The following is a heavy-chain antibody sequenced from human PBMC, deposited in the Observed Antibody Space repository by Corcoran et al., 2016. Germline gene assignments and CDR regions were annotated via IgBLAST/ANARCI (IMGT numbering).Heavy chain of an antibody. CDR2: ISYDGSNK. J-gene: IGHJ6*02. CDR1: GCTFSSYG. CDR3: AKDLWTGTTPYYYYGMDV. D-gene: IGHD1-7*01. Sequence: QVQLVESGGGMVQPEGSLRLSCAASGCTFSSYGMNCVRQAPGKVLEWVAVISYDGSNKYYADSVKGRFTHSRDNSKNTLYLQMNSLRAEDTAVYYCAKDLWTGTTPYYYYGMDVWGQGTTVTVSS. V-gene: IGHV3-30*18.